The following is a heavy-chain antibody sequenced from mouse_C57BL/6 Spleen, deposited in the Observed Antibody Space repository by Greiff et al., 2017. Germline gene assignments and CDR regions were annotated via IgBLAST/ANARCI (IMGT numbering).Heavy chain of an antibody. CDR3: ASTILRGGYYFDY. D-gene: IGHD1-1*01. V-gene: IGHV1-72*01. Sequence: QVQLKQPGAELVKPGASVKLSCKASGYTFTSYWMHWVKQRPGRGLEWIGRIDPNSGGTKYNEKFKSKATLTVDKPSSTAYMQLSSLTSEDSAVYYCASTILRGGYYFDYWGQGTTLTVSS. J-gene: IGHJ2*01. CDR2: IDPNSGGT. CDR1: GYTFTSYW.